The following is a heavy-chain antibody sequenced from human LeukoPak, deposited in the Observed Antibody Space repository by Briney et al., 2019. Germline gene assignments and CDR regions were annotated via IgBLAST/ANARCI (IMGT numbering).Heavy chain of an antibody. J-gene: IGHJ6*02. CDR3: VRGEYYSSSGMDV. Sequence: GRSLRLSCAASGFTFSDYGMHWVRQAPGKGLEWVAAISYDGSNEYFGDSLKGRSTISRDNSKNTLYLQMNRLRVEDTAVYYCVRGEYYSSSGMDVWGQGTTVIVSS. CDR1: GFTFSDYG. CDR2: ISYDGSNE. V-gene: IGHV3-30*03. D-gene: IGHD3-10*01.